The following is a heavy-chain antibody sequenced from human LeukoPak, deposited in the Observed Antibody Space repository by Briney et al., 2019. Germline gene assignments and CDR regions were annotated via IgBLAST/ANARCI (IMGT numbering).Heavy chain of an antibody. J-gene: IGHJ4*02. CDR1: GGSISSGGYS. Sequence: PSETLSLTCAVSGGSISSGGYSWSWIRQPPGKGLEWIGYIYHSGSTKNNPSLKSRVTISVDASKNQFSLEMTYVTAADTAVYYCARHVPSGWDYFDNWGQGTLVLVSS. CDR3: ARHVPSGWDYFDN. V-gene: IGHV4-30-2*01. D-gene: IGHD6-19*01. CDR2: IYHSGST.